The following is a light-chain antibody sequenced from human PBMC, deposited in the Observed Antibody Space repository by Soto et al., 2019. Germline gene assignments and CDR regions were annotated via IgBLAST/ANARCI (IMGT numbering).Light chain of an antibody. Sequence: QSALTQPASVSGSPGQSIAISCPGTSSDVGGYNYVSWYQQHPGKTPNLMIYDVSNRPSGVSNRCSGSKSGNTASLTISGLQAEDEADYYCSSYTSSSTWVFGGGTQLTVL. CDR2: DVS. CDR3: SSYTSSSTWV. V-gene: IGLV2-14*01. CDR1: SSDVGGYNY. J-gene: IGLJ3*02.